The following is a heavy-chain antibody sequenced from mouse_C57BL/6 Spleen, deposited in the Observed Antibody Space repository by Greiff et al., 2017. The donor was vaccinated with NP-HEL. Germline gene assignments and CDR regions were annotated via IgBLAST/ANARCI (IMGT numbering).Heavy chain of an antibody. CDR1: GYSITSDY. V-gene: IGHV3-8*01. Sequence: DVMLVESGPGLAKPSQTLSLTCSVTGYSITSDYWNWIRKFPGNKLEYMGYISYSGSTYYNPSLKSRISITRDTSKNQYYLQLNSVTTEDTATYYCARYNYYGSSYGIFDYWGQGTTLTVSS. D-gene: IGHD1-1*01. CDR3: ARYNYYGSSYGIFDY. CDR2: ISYSGST. J-gene: IGHJ2*01.